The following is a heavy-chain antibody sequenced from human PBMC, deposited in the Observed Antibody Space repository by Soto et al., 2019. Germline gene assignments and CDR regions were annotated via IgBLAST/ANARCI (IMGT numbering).Heavy chain of an antibody. CDR1: GYSISSGYY. CDR2: IYHSGST. CDR3: ARFSSGSPFDY. D-gene: IGHD1-26*01. J-gene: IGHJ4*02. Sequence: SETLSLTCAVSGYSISSGYYWGWIRQPPGKGLEWIGSIYHSGSTYYNPSLKSRVTISVDTSKNQFSLKLSSVTAADTAVYYCARFSSGSPFDYWGQGTLVTVPQ. V-gene: IGHV4-38-2*01.